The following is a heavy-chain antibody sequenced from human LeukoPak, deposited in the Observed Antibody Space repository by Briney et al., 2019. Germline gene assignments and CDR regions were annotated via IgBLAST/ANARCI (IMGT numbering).Heavy chain of an antibody. J-gene: IGHJ6*03. Sequence: PSETLSPTCTVSGGSISSGGYYWSWIRQHSGKGLEWIGYIYYSGSTYYNPSLKSRVTMSVNTSKNQFSLKLSSVTAADTAVYYCARGAFIPVFGVNYMDVWGKGTTVTVSS. CDR1: GGSISSGGYY. CDR3: ARGAFIPVFGVNYMDV. V-gene: IGHV4-31*03. CDR2: IYYSGST. D-gene: IGHD3-3*01.